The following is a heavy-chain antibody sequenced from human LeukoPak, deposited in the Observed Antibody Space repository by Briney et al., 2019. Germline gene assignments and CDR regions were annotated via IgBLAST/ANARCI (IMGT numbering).Heavy chain of an antibody. CDR1: GGSISSSSYY. Sequence: SETLSLTCTVSGGSISSSSYYWGWIRQPPGKGLEWIGSIYYSGSTYYNPSLKSRVTISVDTSKNQFSLKLSSVTAADTAVYYCARPYFSQKYAVAAAGFGFWFDPWGQGTLVTVSS. CDR2: IYYSGST. J-gene: IGHJ5*02. D-gene: IGHD6-13*01. V-gene: IGHV4-39*01. CDR3: ARPYFSQKYAVAAAGFGFWFDP.